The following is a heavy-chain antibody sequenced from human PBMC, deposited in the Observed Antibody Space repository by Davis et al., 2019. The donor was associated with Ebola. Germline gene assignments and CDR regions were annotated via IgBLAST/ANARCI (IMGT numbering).Heavy chain of an antibody. D-gene: IGHD1/OR15-1a*01. CDR1: GFTFSDYY. J-gene: IGHJ2*01. V-gene: IGHV3-11*04. CDR2: ISSSGSTI. Sequence: GESLKISCAASGFTFSDYYMSWIRQAPGKGLEWVSYISSSGSTIYYADSVKGRFTISRDNAKNSLYLQMNSLRAEDTAVYYCAREVGGTLNWNTYWYFDLWGRGTLVTVSS. CDR3: AREVGGTLNWNTYWYFDL.